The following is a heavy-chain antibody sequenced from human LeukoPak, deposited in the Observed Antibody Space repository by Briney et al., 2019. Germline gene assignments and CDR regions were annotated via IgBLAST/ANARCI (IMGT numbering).Heavy chain of an antibody. Sequence: PGGSLRLSCAASGFTFSSYWMHSVRQAPGKGLVWVSRINSDGSSTSYADSVKGRFTISRDNAKNTLYLQMNSLRAEDTAVYYCARDTLPDDYGGNPGVWGQGTLVTVSS. CDR2: INSDGSST. CDR1: GFTFSSYW. CDR3: ARDTLPDDYGGNPGV. J-gene: IGHJ4*02. V-gene: IGHV3-74*01. D-gene: IGHD4-23*01.